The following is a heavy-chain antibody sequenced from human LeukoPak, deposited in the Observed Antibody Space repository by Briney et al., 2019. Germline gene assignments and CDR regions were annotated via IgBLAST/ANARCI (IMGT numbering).Heavy chain of an antibody. CDR1: GYTFTGDY. J-gene: IGHJ4*01. CDR3: ARVMVRGGYDN. V-gene: IGHV1-2*02. D-gene: IGHD3-10*01. CDR2: INTSSGGT. Sequence: ASVKVSCKASGYTFTGDYMSWVRQAPGQGLEWMGWINTSSGGTNYAQKFQGRVTMTRDTSISTAYMDLSRLRSDDTAVYYCARVMVRGGYDNWGQGTLVTVSS.